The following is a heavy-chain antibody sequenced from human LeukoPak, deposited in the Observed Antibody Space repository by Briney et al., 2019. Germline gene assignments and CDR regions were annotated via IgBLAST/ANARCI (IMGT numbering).Heavy chain of an antibody. V-gene: IGHV4-34*01. D-gene: IGHD3-10*01. Sequence: SETLSLTCAVYGGSFSGYYWSWIRQPPGKGLEWIGEINHSGSTNYNPSLKSRVTISVDTSKNQFSLKLSSVTAADTAVYYCARRQGRGRIDYYGSGRFDYWGQGTLVTVSS. CDR3: ARRQGRGRIDYYGSGRFDY. CDR1: GGSFSGYY. CDR2: INHSGST. J-gene: IGHJ4*02.